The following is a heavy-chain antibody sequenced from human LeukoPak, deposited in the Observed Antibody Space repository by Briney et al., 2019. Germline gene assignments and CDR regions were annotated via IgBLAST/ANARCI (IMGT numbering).Heavy chain of an antibody. CDR1: GGSFSGYY. J-gene: IGHJ4*02. CDR3: ARHFWSGIDY. V-gene: IGHV4-34*01. CDR2: INHSGST. D-gene: IGHD3-3*01. Sequence: SKTLSLTCAVYGGSFSGYYWSWIRQPPGKGLEWIGEINHSGSTNYNPSLKSRVTISVDTSKNQFSLKLSSVTAADTAVYYCARHFWSGIDYWGQGTLVTVSS.